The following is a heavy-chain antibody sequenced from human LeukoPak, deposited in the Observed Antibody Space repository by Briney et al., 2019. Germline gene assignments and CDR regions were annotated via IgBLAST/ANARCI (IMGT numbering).Heavy chain of an antibody. V-gene: IGHV3-15*01. CDR1: GITFSNTW. J-gene: IGHJ4*02. CDR3: SIDSLFLNY. Sequence: GGSLRLSCAASGITFSNTWMSWVRQAPGKGLEWVGRIKSKTNGETTDYAAPVKDRFTISRDDSKSTVYLQMNSLKTEDTAVYYCSIDSLFLNYWGQGTLVTVSS. D-gene: IGHD3-3*01. CDR2: IKSKTNGETT.